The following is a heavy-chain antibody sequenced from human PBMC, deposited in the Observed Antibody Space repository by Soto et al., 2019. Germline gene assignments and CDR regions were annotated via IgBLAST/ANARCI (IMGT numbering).Heavy chain of an antibody. D-gene: IGHD3-22*01. CDR3: ARTQEPYDSSGLDI. J-gene: IGHJ3*02. Sequence: GASVKVSCKASGGTFSSYAISWVRQAPGQGPEWMGGIIPIFGTANYAQKFQGRVTITADESTSTAYMELSSLRSEDTAVYYCARTQEPYDSSGLDIWGQGTMVTVSS. CDR1: GGTFSSYA. CDR2: IIPIFGTA. V-gene: IGHV1-69*13.